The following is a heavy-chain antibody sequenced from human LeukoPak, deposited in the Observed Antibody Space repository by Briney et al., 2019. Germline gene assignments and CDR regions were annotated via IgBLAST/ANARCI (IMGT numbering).Heavy chain of an antibody. V-gene: IGHV1-2*02. CDR2: INPNSGGT. CDR1: GYTFTGYY. CDR3: ARDLDSGYDTFDY. D-gene: IGHD5-12*01. Sequence: ASVKVSCKASGYTFTGYYMHWVRQAPGQGGEWMGWINPNSGGTNYAQKFQGRVTMTRETSISKAYMEVSRLRSHDTAVYYCARDLDSGYDTFDYWGQGTPVTVSS. J-gene: IGHJ4*02.